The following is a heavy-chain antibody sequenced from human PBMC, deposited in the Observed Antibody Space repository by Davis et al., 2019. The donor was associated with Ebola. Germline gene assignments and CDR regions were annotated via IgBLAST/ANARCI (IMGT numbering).Heavy chain of an antibody. CDR1: GYTFSTYG. CDR3: ARGPAGDVVVTVPFDH. Sequence: ASVKVSCKPSGYTFSTYGLTWVRQAPGQGLEWMGWISGYSGNTNYAQKFQDRVTMTTDTSTTTVYMELRSLRSDDTALYYCARGPAGDVVVTVPFDHWGQGTLVTVSS. J-gene: IGHJ4*02. D-gene: IGHD2-21*02. V-gene: IGHV1-18*01. CDR2: ISGYSGNT.